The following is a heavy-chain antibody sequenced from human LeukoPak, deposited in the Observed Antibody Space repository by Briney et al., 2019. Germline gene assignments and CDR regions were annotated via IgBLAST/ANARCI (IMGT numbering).Heavy chain of an antibody. CDR3: ARDSSGYYSHFDY. CDR2: IKPDGSEK. V-gene: IGHV3-7*01. CDR1: GFTFSTYW. J-gene: IGHJ4*02. Sequence: GGSLRLSCAASGFTFSTYWMSWVRQAPGKGLDWVANIKPDGSEKYYVDSVKGRFTISRDNAKNSLYLQMNSLRAEDTAVYYCARDSSGYYSHFDYWGQGTLVTVSS. D-gene: IGHD3-22*01.